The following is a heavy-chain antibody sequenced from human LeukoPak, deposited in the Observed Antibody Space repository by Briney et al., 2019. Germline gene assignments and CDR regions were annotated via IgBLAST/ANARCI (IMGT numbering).Heavy chain of an antibody. V-gene: IGHV1-2*02. D-gene: IGHD6-13*01. Sequence: ASVKVSCKASGYTFTVYYMHLVRQAPGQGLEWMGWINPNSGGTNYAQKFQGRVTMTRDTSISTAYMELSRLRSDDTAVYFCARGLVSDIAAAGFDYWGQGTLVTVSS. CDR1: GYTFTVYY. J-gene: IGHJ4*02. CDR3: ARGLVSDIAAAGFDY. CDR2: INPNSGGT.